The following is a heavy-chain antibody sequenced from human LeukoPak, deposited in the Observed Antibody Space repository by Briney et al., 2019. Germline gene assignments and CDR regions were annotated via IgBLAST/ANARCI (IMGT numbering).Heavy chain of an antibody. CDR3: ATSGNYYLKY. CDR2: ITSSSTNI. CDR1: GFTFSTYN. D-gene: IGHD1-26*01. J-gene: IGHJ4*02. Sequence: QPGRSLRLSCAASGFTFSTYNMNWVRQAPGKGLEWVSHITSSSTNIYYADSVKGRFTISRDNAKNALSLQMNSLRDEDTAVYYCATSGNYYLKYWGQGTLVTVSS. V-gene: IGHV3-48*02.